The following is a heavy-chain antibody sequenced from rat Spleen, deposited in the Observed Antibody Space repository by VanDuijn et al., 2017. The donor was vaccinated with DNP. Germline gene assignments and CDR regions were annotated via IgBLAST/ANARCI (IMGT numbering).Heavy chain of an antibody. D-gene: IGHD1-7*01. Sequence: EVQLVESGGDLVQPGRSLNLSCVASGFTFNNYWMTWIRQVPGKGLEWVASISTGGGNTYYRDSVKGRFTISRDDAQNILYLQMDSLRSEETATYYCARHASFYGYNPYWYSDFWGPGTMVTVSS. V-gene: IGHV5-31*01. J-gene: IGHJ1*01. CDR3: ARHASFYGYNPYWYSDF. CDR2: ISTGGGNT. CDR1: GFTFNNYW.